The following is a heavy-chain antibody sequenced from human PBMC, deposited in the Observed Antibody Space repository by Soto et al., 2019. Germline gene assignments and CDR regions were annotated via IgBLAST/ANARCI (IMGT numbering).Heavy chain of an antibody. V-gene: IGHV4-38-2*01. J-gene: IGHJ3*01. CDR2: IFHGGNT. CDR3: ARARWYDAFDV. D-gene: IGHD2-15*01. Sequence: SETLSLTCAVSGLFISSGNYWGWIRKPPGKGLEWIGSIFHGGNTYYNPSLKSRVTISVDMSKNQFSLKLNSVTAADTAVYYCARARWYDAFDVWGQGTVVTVSS. CDR1: GLFISSGNY.